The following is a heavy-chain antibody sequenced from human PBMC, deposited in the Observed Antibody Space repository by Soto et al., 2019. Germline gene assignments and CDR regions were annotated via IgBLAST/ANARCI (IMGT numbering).Heavy chain of an antibody. CDR3: ASGITIFGVVISYGMDV. CDR1: GFTVSSNY. D-gene: IGHD3-3*01. J-gene: IGHJ6*02. V-gene: IGHV3-53*01. CDR2: IYSGGST. Sequence: GGSLRLSCAASGFTVSSNYMSWVRQAPGTGLEWVSVIYSGGSTYYADSVKGRFTISRDNSKNTLYLQMNSLRAEDTAVYYCASGITIFGVVISYGMDVWGQGTTVTVSS.